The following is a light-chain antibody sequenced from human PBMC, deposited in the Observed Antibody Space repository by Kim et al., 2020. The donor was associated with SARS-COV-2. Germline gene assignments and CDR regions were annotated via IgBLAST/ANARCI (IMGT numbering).Light chain of an antibody. CDR2: QNY. V-gene: IGLV3-1*01. Sequence: SVFPGQTASITCSGDKLGDRYVCWYQQKAGQSPTLVIYQNYKRPSGIPERFSASNSGNTATLTISGTQSMDEADYYCQAWDFNTGVFGAGTKVTVL. CDR3: QAWDFNTGV. CDR1: KLGDRY. J-gene: IGLJ1*01.